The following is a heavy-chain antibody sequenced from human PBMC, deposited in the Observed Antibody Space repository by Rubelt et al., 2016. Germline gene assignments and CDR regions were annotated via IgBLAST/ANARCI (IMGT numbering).Heavy chain of an antibody. CDR3: ARDGEDHNGMDV. V-gene: IGHV1-3*01. CDR2: LNAGNGNT. Sequence: QVQLVQSGAEVKKPGASVKVSCKASGYTFTSYAMHWVRQAPGQRLAWMGWLNAGNGNTKYSQKFQGRVTITRETSASTAYMERSSLRSEDTAVYYCARDGEDHNGMDVWGQGTTVTVSS. D-gene: IGHD3-10*01. CDR1: GYTFTSYA. J-gene: IGHJ6*02.